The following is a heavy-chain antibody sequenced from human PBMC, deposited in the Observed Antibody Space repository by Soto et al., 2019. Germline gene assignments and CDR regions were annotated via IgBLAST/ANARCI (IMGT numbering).Heavy chain of an antibody. CDR3: ARDRVTVRLAWALDY. CDR2: IWYDGRNE. J-gene: IGHJ4*02. CDR1: GFNFNTYG. Sequence: ESGGGVVQPGQSLRLSCAASGFNFNTYGIHWVRQAPGKGLEWVSVIWYDGRNEYYIDSVKGRFTITRDNSKNTVYLQMKSLRVDDTATYYCARDRVTVRLAWALDYWGQGTLVTVSS. D-gene: IGHD6-6*01. V-gene: IGHV3-33*01.